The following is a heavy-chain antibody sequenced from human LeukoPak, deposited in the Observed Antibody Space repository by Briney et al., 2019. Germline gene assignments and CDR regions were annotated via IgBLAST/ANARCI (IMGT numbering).Heavy chain of an antibody. CDR2: IYPSDSDT. Sequence: GESLKISCKGSGYSFTSYWIGWVRQMPGKRLEWMGIIYPSDSDTRYNPSFQGQVTISADKSISTAFLHWTSLKASDSAMYYCARSDSGGYSDFDLWGRGTLVTVSS. CDR1: GYSFTSYW. D-gene: IGHD6-19*01. V-gene: IGHV5-51*01. CDR3: ARSDSGGYSDFDL. J-gene: IGHJ2*01.